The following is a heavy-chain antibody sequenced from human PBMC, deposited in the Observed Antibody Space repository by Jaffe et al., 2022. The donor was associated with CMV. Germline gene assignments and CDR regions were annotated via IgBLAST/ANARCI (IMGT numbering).Heavy chain of an antibody. J-gene: IGHJ6*02. Sequence: QVQLVESGGGVVQPGRSLRLSCAASGFTFSSYGMHWVRQAPGKGLEWVAVISYDGSNKYYADSVKGRFTISRDNSKNTLYLQMNSLRAEDTAVYYCAKERSGSYYYYGMDVWGQGTTVTVSS. D-gene: IGHD1-26*01. CDR2: ISYDGSNK. CDR3: AKERSGSYYYYGMDV. V-gene: IGHV3-30*18. CDR1: GFTFSSYG.